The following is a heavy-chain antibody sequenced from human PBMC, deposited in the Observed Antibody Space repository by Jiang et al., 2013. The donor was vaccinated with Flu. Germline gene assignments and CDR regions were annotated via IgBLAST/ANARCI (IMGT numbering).Heavy chain of an antibody. CDR2: INHSGST. CDR1: GGSFSGYY. V-gene: IGHV4-34*01. D-gene: IGHD4-17*01. Sequence: LLKPSETLSLICAVYGGSFSGYYWSWIRQPPGKGLEWIGEINHSGSTNYNPSLKSRVTISVDTSKNQFSLKLSSVTAADTAVYYCARDGDYIDFDYWGQGTLVTVSS. CDR3: ARDGDYIDFDY. J-gene: IGHJ4*02.